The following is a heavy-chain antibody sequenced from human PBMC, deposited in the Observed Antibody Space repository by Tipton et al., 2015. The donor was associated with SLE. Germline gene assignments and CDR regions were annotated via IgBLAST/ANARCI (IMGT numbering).Heavy chain of an antibody. CDR1: GGSISSSCYY. V-gene: IGHV4-39*01. CDR2: IYYSGST. CDR3: ARYDNWNYDAFDA. D-gene: IGHD1-7*01. Sequence: LRLSCTVSGGSISSSCYYWGWIRQPPGKGLEWIGSIYYSGSTYYNPTLKSRVTISVDTSKNQFSLKLSAVTAADTAVYYCARYDNWNYDAFDAWGQGTRVTVAS. J-gene: IGHJ3*01.